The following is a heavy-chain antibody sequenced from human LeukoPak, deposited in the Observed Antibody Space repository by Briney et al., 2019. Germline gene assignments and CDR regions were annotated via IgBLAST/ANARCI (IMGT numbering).Heavy chain of an antibody. CDR3: AKDGAYDFWSGYSPYNWFDP. Sequence: GRSLRLSCAASGFTFSSYGMHWVRQAPGKGLEWVAVISYDGSNKYYADSVKGRFTISRDNSKNTLYLQMNSLRAEDTAVCYCAKDGAYDFWSGYSPYNWFDPWGQGTLVTVSS. CDR2: ISYDGSNK. CDR1: GFTFSSYG. V-gene: IGHV3-30*18. J-gene: IGHJ5*02. D-gene: IGHD3-3*01.